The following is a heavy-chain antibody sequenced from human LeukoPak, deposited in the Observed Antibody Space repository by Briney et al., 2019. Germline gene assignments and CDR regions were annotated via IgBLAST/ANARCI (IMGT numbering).Heavy chain of an antibody. CDR1: GFTFSDYY. J-gene: IGHJ4*02. Sequence: GGSLRLPCAASGFTFSDYYMAYIRQAPGKGLEWVSYISYTSSTVYYADSVKGRFTISRDNAKNSLYLQMNSLRAEDTAVYYCARASGYYPKKVYFDYWGQGTLVTVSS. V-gene: IGHV3-11*01. CDR3: ARASGYYPKKVYFDY. CDR2: ISYTSSTV. D-gene: IGHD3-22*01.